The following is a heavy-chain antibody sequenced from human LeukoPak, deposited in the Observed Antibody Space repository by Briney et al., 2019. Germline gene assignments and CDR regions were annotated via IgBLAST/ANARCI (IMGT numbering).Heavy chain of an antibody. CDR1: GGTFSSYA. V-gene: IGHV1-69*06. CDR3: ATVRSYYYYMDV. Sequence: SVKVSCKASGGTFSSYAISWVRQAPGQGLEWMGGIIPIFGTANYAQKFQGRVTMTEDTSTDTAYMELSSLRSEDTAVYYCATVRSYYYYMDVWGKGTTVTVSS. J-gene: IGHJ6*03. CDR2: IIPIFGTA.